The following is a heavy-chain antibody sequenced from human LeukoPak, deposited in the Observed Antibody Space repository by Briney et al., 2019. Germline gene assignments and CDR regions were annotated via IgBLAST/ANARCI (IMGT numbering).Heavy chain of an antibody. CDR1: GGSISSSSYY. CDR3: ARAGSRVARTTPFDY. CDR2: IYYSGST. J-gene: IGHJ4*02. Sequence: PSETLSLTCTVSGGSISSSSYYWGWIRQPPGKGLEWIGSIYYSGSTYYNPSLKSRVTISVDTSKNQFSLKLSSVTAADTAVYYCARAGSRVARTTPFDYWGQGTLVTVSS. D-gene: IGHD5-12*01. V-gene: IGHV4-39*07.